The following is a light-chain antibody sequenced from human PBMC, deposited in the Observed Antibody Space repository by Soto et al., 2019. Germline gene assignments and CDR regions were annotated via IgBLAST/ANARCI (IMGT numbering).Light chain of an antibody. CDR2: GAS. V-gene: IGKV3-20*01. Sequence: EIVLTQSPGTLSLSPGERATLSCRASQSVSSSYLAWYQQKPGQAPRLLTYGASSRATGIPDRFSGSGSGTDFTLTISRLEPEDCAVYDCQQYGSSPPYTFGQGTKLEIK. CDR3: QQYGSSPPYT. CDR1: QSVSSSY. J-gene: IGKJ2*01.